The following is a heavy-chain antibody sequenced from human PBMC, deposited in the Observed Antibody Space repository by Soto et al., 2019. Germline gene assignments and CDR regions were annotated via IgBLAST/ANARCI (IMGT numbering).Heavy chain of an antibody. CDR1: GFTFSGYE. Sequence: GGSLRLSCAACGFTFSGYEMNWVRQAPGKGLEWVAYISGSGSIIYYADSVKGRFTISRDNASNSLYLQMNSLRAEDTAVYYCARGVLYYYDSSGYPHWFDPWGQGTLVTVSS. CDR3: ARGVLYYYDSSGYPHWFDP. CDR2: ISGSGSII. V-gene: IGHV3-48*03. J-gene: IGHJ5*02. D-gene: IGHD3-22*01.